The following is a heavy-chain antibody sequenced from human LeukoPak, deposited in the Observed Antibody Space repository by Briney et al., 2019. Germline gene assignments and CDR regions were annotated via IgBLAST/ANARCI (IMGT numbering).Heavy chain of an antibody. Sequence: GASVKVSCKASGYTFTSYDINWVRQATGQGLEWMGWMNPNSGNTGYAQKFQGRVTMTRNTSISTAYMELSSLRSEDTAVYYCARGFTVRGFIYYWGQGTLVTVSS. CDR2: MNPNSGNT. D-gene: IGHD3-10*01. CDR1: GYTFTSYD. V-gene: IGHV1-8*01. J-gene: IGHJ4*02. CDR3: ARGFTVRGFIYY.